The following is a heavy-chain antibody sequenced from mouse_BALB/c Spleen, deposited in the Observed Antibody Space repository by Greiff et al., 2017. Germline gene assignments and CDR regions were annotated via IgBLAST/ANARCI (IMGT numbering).Heavy chain of an antibody. V-gene: IGHV1-4*01. J-gene: IGHJ2*01. Sequence: VKLVESGAELARPGASVKMSCKASGYTFTSYTMHWVKQRPGQGLEWIGYINPSSGYTNYNQKFKDKATLTADKSSSTAYMQLSSLTSEDSAVYYCARDGNFHWGQGTTLTVSS. CDR3: ARDGNFH. CDR1: GYTFTSYT. D-gene: IGHD2-1*01. CDR2: INPSSGYT.